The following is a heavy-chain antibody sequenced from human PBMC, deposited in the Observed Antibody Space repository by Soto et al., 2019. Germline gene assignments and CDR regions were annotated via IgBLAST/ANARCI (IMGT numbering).Heavy chain of an antibody. D-gene: IGHD3-10*01. CDR1: GFTFSSYA. Sequence: GGSLRLSCSASGFTFSSYAMHWVRHAPGKGLECVAVISYNGSNKYYADSVKCRFTISRNNSKTTMYLQMNSLSAEDTAVYYCSRGSGLYGSGSYTPLDYWGQGTLVTVSS. V-gene: IGHV3-30-3*01. J-gene: IGHJ4*02. CDR3: SRGSGLYGSGSYTPLDY. CDR2: ISYNGSNK.